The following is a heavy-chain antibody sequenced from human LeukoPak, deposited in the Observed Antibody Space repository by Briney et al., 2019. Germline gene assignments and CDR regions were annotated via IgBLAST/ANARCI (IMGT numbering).Heavy chain of an antibody. CDR3: ARDQYYGRIDY. CDR2: IIPIFGTA. J-gene: IGHJ4*02. V-gene: IGHV1-69*13. CDR1: GGTFSSYA. D-gene: IGHD4-17*01. Sequence: SVTVSCKASGGTFSSYAISWVRQAPGQGLEGMGGIIPIFGTANYAQKFQGRVTITADESTSTAYMELSSLRSDDTAVYYCARDQYYGRIDYWGQGTLVTVSS.